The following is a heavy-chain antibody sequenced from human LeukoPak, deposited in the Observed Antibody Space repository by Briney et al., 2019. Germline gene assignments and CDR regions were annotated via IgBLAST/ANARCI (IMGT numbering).Heavy chain of an antibody. CDR3: AKVGSSWDFDY. CDR1: GFTFSSYS. V-gene: IGHV3-30*18. D-gene: IGHD6-13*01. Sequence: GGSLRLSCAASGFTFSSYSMNWVRQAPGKGLEWVALISYDGTKKYYADSVKGRFTISRDNSKNTLYLQMNSLRGEDTAVYYCAKVGSSWDFDYWGQGTLVAVSS. J-gene: IGHJ4*02. CDR2: ISYDGTKK.